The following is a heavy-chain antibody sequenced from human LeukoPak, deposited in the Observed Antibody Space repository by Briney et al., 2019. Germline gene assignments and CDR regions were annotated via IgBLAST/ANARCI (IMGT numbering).Heavy chain of an antibody. V-gene: IGHV4-30-4*01. CDR1: GGSISSGDYY. J-gene: IGHJ4*02. CDR3: ARGEGYDILTDY. CDR2: IYYSGST. D-gene: IGHD3-9*01. Sequence: PSETLSLTCTVSGGSISSGDYYWSWIRQPPGTGLEWIGYIYYSGSTYYNPSLKSRVTISVDTSKNQSSLKLSSVTAADTAVYYCARGEGYDILTDYWGQGTLVTVSS.